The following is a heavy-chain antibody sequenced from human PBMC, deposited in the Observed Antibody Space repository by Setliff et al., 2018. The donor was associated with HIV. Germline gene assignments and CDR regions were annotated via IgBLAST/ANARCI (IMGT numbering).Heavy chain of an antibody. CDR1: GYTSTTYS. CDR3: ARYSSDWHTFDY. D-gene: IGHD6-25*01. J-gene: IGHJ4*02. V-gene: IGHV1-3*01. Sequence: ASVKVSCKASGYTSTTYSMHWVRQAPGQSLEWMGWINAGNGNTKYSQEFQGRLTVSRDNSNNTMYLQMNSLTPEDTAVYHCARYSSDWHTFDYWGQGTLVTVSS. CDR2: INAGNGNT.